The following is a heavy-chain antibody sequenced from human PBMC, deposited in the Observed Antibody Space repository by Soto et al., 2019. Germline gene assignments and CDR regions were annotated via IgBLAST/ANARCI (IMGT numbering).Heavy chain of an antibody. Sequence: PGGSLRLSCAASGFTFSSYGMHWVRQAPGKGLEWVAVISYDGSNKYYADSVKGRFTISRDNSKNTLYLQMNSLSAEDTAVYYCAKVQNGVTIFGVVIPADYYYGMDVWGQGTTVTVSS. J-gene: IGHJ6*02. CDR1: GFTFSSYG. CDR3: AKVQNGVTIFGVVIPADYYYGMDV. V-gene: IGHV3-30*18. D-gene: IGHD3-3*01. CDR2: ISYDGSNK.